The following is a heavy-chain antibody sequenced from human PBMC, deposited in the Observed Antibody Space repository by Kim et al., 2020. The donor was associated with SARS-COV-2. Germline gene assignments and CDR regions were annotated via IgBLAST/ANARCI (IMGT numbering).Heavy chain of an antibody. D-gene: IGHD3-16*01. J-gene: IGHJ6*02. V-gene: IGHV3-30*04. Sequence: GGSLRLSCAASGFTFSSYAMHWVRQAPGKGLEWVAVISYDGSNKYYADSVKGRFTISRDNSKNTLYLQMNSLRAEDTAVYYCARARGGSYAYGMDVWGQGTTVTVPS. CDR2: ISYDGSNK. CDR3: ARARGGSYAYGMDV. CDR1: GFTFSSYA.